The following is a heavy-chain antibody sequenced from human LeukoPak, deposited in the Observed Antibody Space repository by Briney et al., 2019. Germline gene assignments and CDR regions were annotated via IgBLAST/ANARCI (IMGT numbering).Heavy chain of an antibody. V-gene: IGHV3-7*01. Sequence: PGGSLRVSCAAAGCTFSSYAMTWVRQAAGKGLEWVANIKQDGSEKYYVDSVKGRFTISRDNAKNSLYLQMNSLKAEDTAVYYCARDGPRTAALYYSYYYGMDVWGQGTTVTVSS. J-gene: IGHJ6*02. CDR1: GCTFSSYA. D-gene: IGHD2-2*01. CDR2: IKQDGSEK. CDR3: ARDGPRTAALYYSYYYGMDV.